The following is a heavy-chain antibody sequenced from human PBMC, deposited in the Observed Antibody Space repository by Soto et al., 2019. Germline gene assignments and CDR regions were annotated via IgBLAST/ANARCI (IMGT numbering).Heavy chain of an antibody. CDR3: ARGLRYCSGGSCYRYYYYYYYMDV. Sequence: QVQLQQWGAGLLKPSETLSLTCAVYGGSFSGYYWSWIRQPPGKGLEWIGEINHSGSTNYNPSLKSRVTISVDTSKNQFSLKLSSVTAADTAVYYCARGLRYCSGGSCYRYYYYYYYMDVWGKGTTVTVSS. J-gene: IGHJ6*03. V-gene: IGHV4-34*01. D-gene: IGHD2-15*01. CDR2: INHSGST. CDR1: GGSFSGYY.